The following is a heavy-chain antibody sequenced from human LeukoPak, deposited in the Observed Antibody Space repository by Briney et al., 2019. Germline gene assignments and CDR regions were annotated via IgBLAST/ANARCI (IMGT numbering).Heavy chain of an antibody. D-gene: IGHD3-10*01. CDR3: STGSGHAFDI. Sequence: PGRSLRLSCAASGFTFDDYAMHWVRQAPGKGLVWVSRINSDGSSTSYADSVKGRFTISRDNAKNTLYVQMNSLRAEDTAVYYCSTGSGHAFDIWGRGTMVTVSS. V-gene: IGHV3-74*01. CDR1: GFTFDDYA. J-gene: IGHJ3*02. CDR2: INSDGSST.